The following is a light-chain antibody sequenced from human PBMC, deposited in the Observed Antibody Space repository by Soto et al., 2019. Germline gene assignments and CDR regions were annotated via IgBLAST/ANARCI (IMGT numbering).Light chain of an antibody. CDR1: SSDVGGYNY. CDR2: EVS. J-gene: IGLJ1*01. CDR3: RSYTSSSTYV. Sequence: QSALAQPASVSGSPGQSITISCTGTSSDVGGYNYVSWYQQHPGKAPKLMIYEVSNRPSGVSNRFSGSKSGNTASLTISGLQAEDEADYYCRSYTSSSTYVFGTRTKVT. V-gene: IGLV2-14*01.